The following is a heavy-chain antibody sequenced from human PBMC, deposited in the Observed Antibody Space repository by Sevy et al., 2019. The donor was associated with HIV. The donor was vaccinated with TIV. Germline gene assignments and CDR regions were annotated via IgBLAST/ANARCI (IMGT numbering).Heavy chain of an antibody. J-gene: IGHJ4*02. V-gene: IGHV3-23*01. CDR3: AREGWTKPHDY. CDR1: GFTFSKYS. D-gene: IGHD2-15*01. CDR2: LSFGCGEI. Sequence: GGSLRLSCAASGFTFSKYSMSWVRQPPGKGLEWVSTLSFGCGEINYADSVKGRFIISRDNSKSSVYLQMNNLRPEDTAVYYCAREGWTKPHDYWGQGTLVTVSS.